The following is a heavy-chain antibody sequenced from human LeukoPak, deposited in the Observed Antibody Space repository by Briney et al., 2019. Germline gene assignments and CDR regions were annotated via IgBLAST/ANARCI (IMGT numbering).Heavy chain of an antibody. CDR1: GFSFRDYG. D-gene: IGHD3-10*01. Sequence: QPWRSLRLSCAASGFSFRDYGMHWVRQAPGKGLEWVANIKQDGSEKYYVDSVKGRFTISRDNAKNSLYLQMNSLRAEDTAVYYCAKSFWWFGEFSPFDYWGQGTLLTVSS. CDR3: AKSFWWFGEFSPFDY. V-gene: IGHV3-7*01. CDR2: IKQDGSEK. J-gene: IGHJ4*02.